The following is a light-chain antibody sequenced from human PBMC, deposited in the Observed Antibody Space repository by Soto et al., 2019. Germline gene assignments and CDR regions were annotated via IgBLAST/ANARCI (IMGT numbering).Light chain of an antibody. V-gene: IGKV1-39*01. CDR2: AAP. CDR3: QQSYTTPVT. CDR1: QTISTY. J-gene: IGKJ5*01. Sequence: DIQMTQSPSSLSAPVGNRVTITCRASQTISTYLNWYQQKPGKAPKLLIYAAPSLQSGVPSRFSGSASGSDFTLTIHSLQPEDFATYFCQQSYTTPVTFGQGTRWRL.